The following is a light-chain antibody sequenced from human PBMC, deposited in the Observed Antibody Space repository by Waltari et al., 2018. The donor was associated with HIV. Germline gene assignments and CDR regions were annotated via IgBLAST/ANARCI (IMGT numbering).Light chain of an antibody. Sequence: DIQLTKSPSSLSASVGDRVTIACRASQTISTYLNWYQQKPGKAPKLLISAASSLQSGVPSRFSGSASGTDFTLTINSLQPEDYATYYCQQSYSSPLTFGPGTKVDIK. V-gene: IGKV1-39*01. J-gene: IGKJ3*01. CDR2: AAS. CDR3: QQSYSSPLT. CDR1: QTISTY.